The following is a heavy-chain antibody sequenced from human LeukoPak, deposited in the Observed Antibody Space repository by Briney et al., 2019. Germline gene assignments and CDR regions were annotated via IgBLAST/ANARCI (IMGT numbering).Heavy chain of an antibody. Sequence: GGSLRLSCAASGFTFSSYSMNWVRQAPGKGLEWVSYISSSSSTIYYADSVKGRFTISRDNAKNSLYLQMNGLRAEDTAVYYCARDDYGDYVYWGQGTLVTVSS. CDR2: ISSSSSTI. J-gene: IGHJ4*02. CDR1: GFTFSSYS. V-gene: IGHV3-48*01. CDR3: ARDDYGDYVY. D-gene: IGHD4-17*01.